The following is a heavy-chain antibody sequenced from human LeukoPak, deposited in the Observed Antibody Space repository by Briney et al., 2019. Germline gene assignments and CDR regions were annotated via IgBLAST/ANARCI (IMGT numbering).Heavy chain of an antibody. V-gene: IGHV4-39*01. J-gene: IGHJ4*02. CDR3: ASLRYCSSSSCDRDLDY. D-gene: IGHD2-2*02. Sequence: SETLSLTCTVSGGSISSSSYYWGWIRQPPGRGLEWIGSIYYSGSTYYNPSLKSRVTISVDTSKNQFSLKMSSVTAADTAVYYCASLRYCSSSSCDRDLDYWGQGTLATVSS. CDR1: GGSISSSSYY. CDR2: IYYSGST.